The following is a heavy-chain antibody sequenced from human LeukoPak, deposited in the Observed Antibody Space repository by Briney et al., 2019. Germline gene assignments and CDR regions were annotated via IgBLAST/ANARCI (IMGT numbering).Heavy chain of an antibody. J-gene: IGHJ4*02. D-gene: IGHD5-18*01. V-gene: IGHV4-31*03. Sequence: PSETLSLTCTVSGASISTGYYYWTWIRQHPGKGLEWIGCLHPTGSTYYNPSLKSRLSISVGTSKNQFSLRLSSVTVADTAVYYCARHVNTARAGFDYWGQGTLVTVSS. CDR1: GASISTGYYY. CDR2: LHPTGST. CDR3: ARHVNTARAGFDY.